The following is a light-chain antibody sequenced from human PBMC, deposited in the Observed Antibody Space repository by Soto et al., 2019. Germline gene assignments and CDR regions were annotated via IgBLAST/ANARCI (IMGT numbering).Light chain of an antibody. CDR1: QSVSSN. CDR2: GAS. Sequence: EIVMTQSPATLSVSPGERATLSCRASQSVSSNLAWYQQTPGQAPRLLIYGASSRATGIPDRFSGSGSGTDFTLTISRLEPEDFAVYSCQLYGSSPLVTFGPGTKVDL. J-gene: IGKJ3*01. CDR3: QLYGSSPLVT. V-gene: IGKV3-20*01.